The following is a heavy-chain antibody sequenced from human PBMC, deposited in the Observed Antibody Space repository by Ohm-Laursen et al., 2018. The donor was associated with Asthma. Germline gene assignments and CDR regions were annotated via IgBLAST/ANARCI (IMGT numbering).Heavy chain of an antibody. CDR1: GFTFSNYG. CDR2: IWYDGSNK. J-gene: IGHJ6*02. CDR3: ARERSGSYFTWHYYYAMDV. Sequence: SLRLSCAASGFTFSNYGMHWVRQAPGKGLEWVAVIWYDGSNKYYADSVKGRFTISRDNSKNTLYLQMNSLRAEDTAVYYCARERSGSYFTWHYYYAMDVWGQGTLVTVSS. D-gene: IGHD1-26*01. V-gene: IGHV3-33*01.